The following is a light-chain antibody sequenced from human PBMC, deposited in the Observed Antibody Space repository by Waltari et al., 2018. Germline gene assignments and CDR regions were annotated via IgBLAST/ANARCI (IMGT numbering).Light chain of an antibody. Sequence: QSVLTQPPSVSGAPGQRVTISCTGSSSNIGAGYDVHWYQQLPGTAPKLLIYGNSNRPSGVLDRFSGSKSGTSASLAITGLQAEDEADYYCQSYDSSLSAPFGGGTKLTVL. CDR2: GNS. CDR1: SSNIGAGYD. J-gene: IGLJ2*01. V-gene: IGLV1-40*01. CDR3: QSYDSSLSAP.